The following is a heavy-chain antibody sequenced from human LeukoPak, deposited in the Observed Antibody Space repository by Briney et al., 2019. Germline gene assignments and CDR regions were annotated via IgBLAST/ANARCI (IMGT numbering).Heavy chain of an antibody. CDR3: AKKSVWLGYMDV. D-gene: IGHD5-18*01. Sequence: TGGSLRLSCGASGFTFSSHWMSWVRQAPGKGLEWVANIKKDGSEKYYVDSVKGRFTISRDNAKKSLYLQMNSLRAEDTAVYYCAKKSVWLGYMDVWGKGTTVTISS. CDR2: IKKDGSEK. J-gene: IGHJ6*03. CDR1: GFTFSSHW. V-gene: IGHV3-7*01.